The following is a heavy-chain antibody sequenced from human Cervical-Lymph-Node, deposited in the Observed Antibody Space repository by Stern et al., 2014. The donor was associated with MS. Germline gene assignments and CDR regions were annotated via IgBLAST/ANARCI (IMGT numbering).Heavy chain of an antibody. J-gene: IGHJ4*02. CDR3: ARDRGVGGLFDY. V-gene: IGHV4-61*02. CDR1: GDSIYSGTYY. D-gene: IGHD3-10*01. Sequence: QVQLVESGPGLVKPTQTLSLTCTVSGDSIYSGTYYWSWIRQSAGKGLEWIGRINVSGSTNSNPSLKSRLTMSIDTSKNQFSLRLRSVTAADTAVYYCARDRGVGGLFDYWGQGTLGIVSS. CDR2: INVSGST.